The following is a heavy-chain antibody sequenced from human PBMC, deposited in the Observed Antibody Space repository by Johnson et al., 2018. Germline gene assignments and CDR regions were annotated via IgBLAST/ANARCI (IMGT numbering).Heavy chain of an antibody. CDR3: ARNVGSDY. D-gene: IGHD3-10*02. Sequence: EVQLVETGGGLVQPGGSLRLSCVVSGFNFRTYSMNWVRQAPGKGLEWVSYISSSSGTIYYADSVKGRFTISRDNARNSLYLKMNDLRVEDTAVYYCARNVGSDYWGQGTLVTVSS. J-gene: IGHJ4*02. V-gene: IGHV3-48*01. CDR2: ISSSSGTI. CDR1: GFNFRTYS.